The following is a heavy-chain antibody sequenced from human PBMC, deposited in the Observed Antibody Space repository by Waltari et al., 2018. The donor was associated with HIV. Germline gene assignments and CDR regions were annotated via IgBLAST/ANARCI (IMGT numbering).Heavy chain of an antibody. D-gene: IGHD3-22*01. CDR1: GGSISSYY. V-gene: IGHV4-59*01. Sequence: QVQLQESGPGLVKPSETLSLTCTVSGGSISSYYWSWIRQPPGKGLEWIGYIYYSGSTNYNPSLKSRVTISVDTSKNQFSLKLSSVTAADTAVYYCARDPGYYDSSGEFDYWGLGTLVTVSS. CDR3: ARDPGYYDSSGEFDY. CDR2: IYYSGST. J-gene: IGHJ4*02.